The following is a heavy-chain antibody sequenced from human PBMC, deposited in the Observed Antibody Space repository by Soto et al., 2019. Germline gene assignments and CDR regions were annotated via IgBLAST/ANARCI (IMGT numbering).Heavy chain of an antibody. CDR3: ARRYCSDSYCSYFDY. Sequence: PSETLSLTCAVYGGSVSGYFWSWIRQPPGKGLEWIGEINHSGTTSYSPSLDSRVTTSVDTSKNQFSLRLSSVTAADTAIYYCARRYCSDSYCSYFDYWGRGTLVTVCS. CDR1: GGSVSGYF. V-gene: IGHV4-34*01. D-gene: IGHD2-15*01. J-gene: IGHJ4*02. CDR2: INHSGTT.